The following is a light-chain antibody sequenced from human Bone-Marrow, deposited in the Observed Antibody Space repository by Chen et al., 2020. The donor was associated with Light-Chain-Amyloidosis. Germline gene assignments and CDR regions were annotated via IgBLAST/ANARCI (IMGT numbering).Light chain of an antibody. J-gene: IGLJ2*01. V-gene: IGLV3-25*03. CDR3: QSADSSGTYEVI. CDR1: DLPTKY. CDR2: RDT. Sequence: SYELTQPPSVSVSQGQTARITCSGDDLPTKYAYWYHQKPGQAPVLVIHRDTERPSGISERFSGSSSGTTATLTISGVQAEDEADYHCQSADSSGTYEVIFGGGTKLTVL.